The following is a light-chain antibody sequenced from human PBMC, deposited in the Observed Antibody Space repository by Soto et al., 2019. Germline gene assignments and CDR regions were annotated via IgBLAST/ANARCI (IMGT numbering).Light chain of an antibody. V-gene: IGLV2-11*01. J-gene: IGLJ1*01. CDR2: DVT. CDR3: CSYACRYTFV. Sequence: QSALTQPRSVSGSPGQSVTISCTGTSSDIGGFNYVSWYQQHPGKVPKLMIHDVTKRPSGVPDRFSASKSGNTASLTISGLQAEDEADYYCCSYACRYTFVFGSGTKLTVL. CDR1: SSDIGGFNY.